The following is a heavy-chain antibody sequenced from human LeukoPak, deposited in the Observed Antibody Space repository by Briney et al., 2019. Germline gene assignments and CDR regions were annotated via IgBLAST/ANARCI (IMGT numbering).Heavy chain of an antibody. D-gene: IGHD3-22*01. Sequence: ASVKVSCKASGYTFTSYYMHWVRQAPGQGLEWMGIINPSGGSTSYAQKFQGRVTMTRDTSTSTVYMEPSSLRSEDTAVYYCARDTYYYDSSGYPFDYWGQGTLVTVSS. J-gene: IGHJ4*02. CDR3: ARDTYYYDSSGYPFDY. V-gene: IGHV1-46*01. CDR1: GYTFTSYY. CDR2: INPSGGST.